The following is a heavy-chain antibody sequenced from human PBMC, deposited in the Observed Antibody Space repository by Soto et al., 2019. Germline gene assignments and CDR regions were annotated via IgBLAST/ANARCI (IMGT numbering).Heavy chain of an antibody. CDR3: AKGRDYGGNFRDF. J-gene: IGHJ4*02. Sequence: GGSLRLSCAASGFTFSSYWMHWVRQAPGKGLVWVSAIRGNGDATYTYYAASVKGRFTISRDNSQNTLYLHMNSLRADDTAVYYCAKGRDYGGNFRDFWGQGTLVTVSS. D-gene: IGHD4-17*01. CDR2: IRGNGDAT. CDR1: GFTFSSYW. V-gene: IGHV3-23*01.